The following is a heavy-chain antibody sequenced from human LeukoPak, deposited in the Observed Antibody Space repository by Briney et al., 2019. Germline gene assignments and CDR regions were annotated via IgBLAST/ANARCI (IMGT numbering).Heavy chain of an antibody. Sequence: ASVKVSCKASGYTFTGYYMHWVRQAPGQGLEWMGGIIPIFGTANYAQKFQGRVTITTDESTSTAYMELSSLRSEDTAVYYCARDKLGYCSSTSCYANWFDPWGQGTLVTVSS. V-gene: IGHV1-69*05. J-gene: IGHJ5*02. CDR1: GYTFTGYY. CDR2: IIPIFGTA. D-gene: IGHD2-2*01. CDR3: ARDKLGYCSSTSCYANWFDP.